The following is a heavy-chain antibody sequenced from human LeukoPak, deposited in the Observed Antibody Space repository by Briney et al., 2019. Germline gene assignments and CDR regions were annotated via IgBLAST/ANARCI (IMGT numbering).Heavy chain of an antibody. CDR3: VVTRTRGDH. CDR1: GFTFRNYW. Sequence: GGSLRLSCVASGFTFRNYWMTWVRQAPGKGLEWVANINQEGNDKYYVDSVKGRFTISRGNTKNSLFLRMNSLRAEDTAVYYCVVTRTRGDHWGQGTLVTVSS. J-gene: IGHJ1*01. V-gene: IGHV3-7*03. D-gene: IGHD2-21*01. CDR2: INQEGNDK.